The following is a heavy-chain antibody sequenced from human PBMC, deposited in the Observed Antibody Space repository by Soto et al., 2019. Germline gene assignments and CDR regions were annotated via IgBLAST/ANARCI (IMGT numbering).Heavy chain of an antibody. J-gene: IGHJ6*02. D-gene: IGHD3-10*01. CDR2: INHSGST. CDR3: ARDGARGGSDYYYGMDV. V-gene: IGHV4-34*01. CDR1: GGSFSGYY. Sequence: ETLSLTCAVYGGSFSGYYWSWIRQPPGKGLEWIGEINHSGSTNYNPSLKSRVTISVDTSKNQFSLKLSSVTAADTAVYYCARDGARGGSDYYYGMDVWGQGTTVT.